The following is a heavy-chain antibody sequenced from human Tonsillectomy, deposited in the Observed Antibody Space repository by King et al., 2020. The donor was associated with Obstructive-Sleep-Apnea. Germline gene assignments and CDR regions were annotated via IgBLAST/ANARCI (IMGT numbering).Heavy chain of an antibody. V-gene: IGHV3-15*01. Sequence: VQLVESGGGLVKPGGSLRLSCAASGFSFSNAWVNWVRQAPGKGLEWVGRFKSKIDGGTINYAAPVKGRFTISRDDSKNTQFLQMNSLKTEDTAVYYCTTDLYFSGGFCYWAEYFQHWGQGTLVTVSS. J-gene: IGHJ1*01. CDR1: GFSFSNAW. CDR2: FKSKIDGGTI. D-gene: IGHD2-15*01. CDR3: TTDLYFSGGFCYWAEYFQH.